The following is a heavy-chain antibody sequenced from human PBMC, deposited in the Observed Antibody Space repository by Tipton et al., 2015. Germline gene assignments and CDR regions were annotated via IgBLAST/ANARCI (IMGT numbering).Heavy chain of an antibody. CDR3: ARVASVGTSY. D-gene: IGHD4-23*01. CDR2: IGGSGGST. V-gene: IGHV3-23*01. Sequence: GSLRLSCAASGFTFSIYAMTWVRQAPGKGLEWVSGIGGSGGSTYYSDSVQGRFTVSRDNSKNALYLQLNNLRVEDTAMYYCARVASVGTSYWGQGTLVTVSS. CDR1: GFTFSIYA. J-gene: IGHJ4*02.